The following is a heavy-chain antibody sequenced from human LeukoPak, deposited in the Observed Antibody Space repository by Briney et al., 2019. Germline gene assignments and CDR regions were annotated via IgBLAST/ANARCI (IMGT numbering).Heavy chain of an antibody. CDR3: ARDRLSDYGDHGGDY. Sequence: GGSLSLSCAASGFTVSSNYMSWVRQAPGKGLEWVSVIYSGGSTYYADSVKGRFTISRDNSKNTLYLQMNSLRAEDTAVYYCARDRLSDYGDHGGDYWGQGTLVTVSS. CDR1: GFTVSSNY. V-gene: IGHV3-66*02. D-gene: IGHD4-17*01. J-gene: IGHJ4*02. CDR2: IYSGGST.